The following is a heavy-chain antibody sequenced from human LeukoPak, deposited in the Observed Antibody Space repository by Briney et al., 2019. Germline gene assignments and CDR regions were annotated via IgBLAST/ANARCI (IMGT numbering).Heavy chain of an antibody. CDR2: IYPSGTT. J-gene: IGHJ4*02. CDR1: GGSISSSNW. CDR3: ARVGPGLFDY. Sequence: PSQTLSLTCAVSGGSISSSNWWSWVRQPPGKGLEWIGEIYPSGTTNYNPSLKSRVTLSVDKSKNQFSLKLSSVTAADTAVYYCARVGPGLFDYWGQGTLVTVSS. V-gene: IGHV4-4*02.